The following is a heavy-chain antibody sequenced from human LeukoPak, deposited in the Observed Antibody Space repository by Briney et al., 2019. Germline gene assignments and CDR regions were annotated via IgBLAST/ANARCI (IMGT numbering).Heavy chain of an antibody. CDR2: IYYSGNT. J-gene: IGHJ3*02. D-gene: IGHD3-10*01. CDR1: GGSISDYY. Sequence: SETLSLTCTISGGSISDYYWSWIRQPPGKGLEWIGYIYYSGNTNYNPSLQSRVTISVDTSKNQFSLKLSSVTAADTAVYYCARGGVWFVLDAFDIWGQGTMVTVSS. V-gene: IGHV4-59*01. CDR3: ARGGVWFVLDAFDI.